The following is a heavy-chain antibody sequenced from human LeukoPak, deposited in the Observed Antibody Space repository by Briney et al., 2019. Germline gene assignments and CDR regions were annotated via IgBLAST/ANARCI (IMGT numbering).Heavy chain of an antibody. CDR3: ARDHYGDYNWFDP. CDR2: VYYSGST. V-gene: IGHV4-59*12. J-gene: IGHJ5*02. D-gene: IGHD4-17*01. Sequence: SETLSLTCTVSGGFTSPYKWNWIRQPPGKGLEWIGYVYYSGSTYYNPSLKSRVTISVDTSKSQFSLKLSSVTAADTAVYYCARDHYGDYNWFDPWGQGTLVTVSS. CDR1: GGFTSPYK.